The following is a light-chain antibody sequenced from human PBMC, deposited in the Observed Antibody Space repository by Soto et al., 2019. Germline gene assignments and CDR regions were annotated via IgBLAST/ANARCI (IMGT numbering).Light chain of an antibody. CDR1: QTVRSDY. CDR2: EAS. J-gene: IGKJ1*01. V-gene: IGKV3-20*01. Sequence: EIVLTQSPATLSVSPGESATLSCRASQTVRSDYLAWYRQSPGQPPRLLLFEASSRAPGIPDRFSGSGSGTDFTLTIRRLEPEDFAVYYCQQYGTCSTFGQGTRVDIK. CDR3: QQYGTCST.